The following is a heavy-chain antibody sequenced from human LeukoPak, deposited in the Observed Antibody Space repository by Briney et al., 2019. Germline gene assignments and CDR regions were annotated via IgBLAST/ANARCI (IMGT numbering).Heavy chain of an antibody. CDR2: IDPSDSYT. CDR3: ASSSIAARPPLD. J-gene: IGHJ4*02. D-gene: IGHD6-6*01. V-gene: IGHV5-10-1*01. Sequence: GESLKISCKGSGYSFTSYWISWVRQMPGKGLEWMGRIDPSDSYTNYSPSFQGHVTISADKSTSTAYLQWSSLKASDTAMYYCASSSIAARPPLDWGQGTLVTVSS. CDR1: GYSFTSYW.